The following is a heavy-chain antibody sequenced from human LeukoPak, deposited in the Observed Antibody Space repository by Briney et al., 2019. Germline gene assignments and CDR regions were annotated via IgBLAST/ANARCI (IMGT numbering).Heavy chain of an antibody. CDR1: AFTFRSFW. CDR3: ARAGGYYYDSSGYYYAEEYYFDY. CDR2: IKQDGSEK. J-gene: IGHJ4*02. D-gene: IGHD3-22*01. Sequence: GGSLRLSCAASAFTFRSFWMSWVRQAPGKGLEWVANIKQDGSEKYYVDSVKGRFTIPRDNAKNSLFLQMNSPRAEDTAVYYCARAGGYYYDSSGYYYAEEYYFDYWGQGTLVTVSS. V-gene: IGHV3-7*05.